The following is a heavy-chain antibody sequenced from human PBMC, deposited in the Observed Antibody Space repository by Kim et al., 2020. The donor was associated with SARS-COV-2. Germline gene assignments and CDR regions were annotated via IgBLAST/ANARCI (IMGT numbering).Heavy chain of an antibody. CDR3: ARHRDFWSGFAGYYYYGMDV. V-gene: IGHV4-39*01. CDR1: GGSISSSSYY. J-gene: IGHJ6*02. D-gene: IGHD3-3*01. CDR2: IYYSGST. Sequence: SETLSLTCTVSGGSISSSSYYWGWIRQPPGKGLEWIGSIYYSGSTYYNPSLKSRVTISVDTSKNQFSLKLSSVTAADTAVYYCARHRDFWSGFAGYYYYGMDVWGQGTTVTVSS.